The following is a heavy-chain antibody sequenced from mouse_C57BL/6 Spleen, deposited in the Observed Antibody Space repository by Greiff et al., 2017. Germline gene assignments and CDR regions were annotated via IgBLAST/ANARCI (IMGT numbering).Heavy chain of an antibody. V-gene: IGHV1-69*01. CDR1: GYTFTSYW. D-gene: IGHD1-1*02. CDR2: IDPSDSYT. Sequence: QVQLQQPGAELVMPGASVKLSCKASGYTFTSYWMHWVKQRPGQGLEWIGEIDPSDSYTNYNQKFTGKSTLTVDKSSSTAYMQLSSLTSEDSAVYYCARSGAYGGYAMDYWGQGTSVTVSS. J-gene: IGHJ4*01. CDR3: ARSGAYGGYAMDY.